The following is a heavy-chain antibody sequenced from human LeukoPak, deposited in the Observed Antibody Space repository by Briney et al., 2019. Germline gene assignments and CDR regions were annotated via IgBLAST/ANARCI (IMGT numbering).Heavy chain of an antibody. V-gene: IGHV5-51*01. J-gene: IGHJ4*02. D-gene: IGHD5-18*01. CDR2: IYPGDSDT. CDR3: ARRGYTFGHGFDY. CDR1: GYIFTSYW. Sequence: KPGESLKISCKGSGYIFTSYWIGWVRQMPGKGLEWMGIIYPGDSDTTYSPSFRGQVTISADKSLSTAYLQWDSLKASDTAIYYCARRGYTFGHGFDYWGQGTLVTVSS.